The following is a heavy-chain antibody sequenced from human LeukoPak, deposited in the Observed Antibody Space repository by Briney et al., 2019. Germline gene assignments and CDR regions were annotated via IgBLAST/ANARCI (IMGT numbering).Heavy chain of an antibody. Sequence: GGSLRLSCAASGFTFSNAWMSWVRQAPGKGLEWVGRIKSKTDGGTTDYAAPVKGRFTISRDDSKNTLYLQMNSLKTEDTAVYYCTTGGYGYGYYYYYMDVWGKGTTVTVSS. CDR2: IKSKTDGGTT. J-gene: IGHJ6*03. D-gene: IGHD5-18*01. V-gene: IGHV3-15*01. CDR1: GFTFSNAW. CDR3: TTGGYGYGYYYYYMDV.